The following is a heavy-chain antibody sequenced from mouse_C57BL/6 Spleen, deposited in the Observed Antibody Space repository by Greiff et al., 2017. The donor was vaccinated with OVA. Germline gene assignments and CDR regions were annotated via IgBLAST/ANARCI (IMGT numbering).Heavy chain of an antibody. Sequence: EVKLQQSGPELVKPGASVKIPCKASGYTFTDYNMDWVKQSHGKSLEWIGDINPNNGGTIYNQKFKGKATLTVDKSSSTAYMELRSLTSEDTAVYYCARGPPYYGSSYEYFDVWGTGTTVTVSS. J-gene: IGHJ1*03. CDR1: GYTFTDYN. CDR2: INPNNGGT. CDR3: ARGPPYYGSSYEYFDV. V-gene: IGHV1-18*01. D-gene: IGHD1-1*01.